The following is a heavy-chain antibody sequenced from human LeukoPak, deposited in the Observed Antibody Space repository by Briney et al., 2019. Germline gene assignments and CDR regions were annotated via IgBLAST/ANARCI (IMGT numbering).Heavy chain of an antibody. J-gene: IGHJ4*02. CDR1: GFTVSSNY. Sequence: GGSLRLSCAASGFTVSSNYMSWVRQAPGKGLEWVSVISGSGGSTYYADSVKGRFTISRDNSKNTLYLQMNSLRAEDTAVYYCATYGDLDYWGQGTLVTVSS. D-gene: IGHD4-17*01. CDR2: ISGSGGST. CDR3: ATYGDLDY. V-gene: IGHV3-23*01.